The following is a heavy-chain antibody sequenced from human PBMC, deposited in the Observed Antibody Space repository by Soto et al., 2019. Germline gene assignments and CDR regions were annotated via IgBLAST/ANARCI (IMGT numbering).Heavy chain of an antibody. CDR3: VREDYYGSGSYRAFDI. CDR1: GFIFSNYW. V-gene: IGHV3-74*01. D-gene: IGHD3-10*01. CDR2: SNSDGSST. J-gene: IGHJ3*02. Sequence: GGSLRLSCAASGFIFSNYWMHWVRQVPGRGLVWVSRSNSDGSSTSYADSVKGRFTMSRDNAKNALYLHMNSLTAEDTAVYYCVREDYYGSGSYRAFDIWGQGTMVTVSS.